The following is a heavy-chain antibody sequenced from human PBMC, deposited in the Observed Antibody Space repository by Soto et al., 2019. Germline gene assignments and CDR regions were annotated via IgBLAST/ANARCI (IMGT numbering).Heavy chain of an antibody. CDR1: GFTFSGSA. V-gene: IGHV3-73*01. CDR2: IRSKSNSYAT. D-gene: IGHD3-22*01. Sequence: PGGSLRLSCAASGFTFSGSAMHWVRQASGKGLEWIGRIRSKSNSYATAYAASVNGRFTISRDDSKDTAYLQMNSLKTEDTAVYYCTRDPRNYYDSIGSANWFDPWGQGTLVTVSS. CDR3: TRDPRNYYDSIGSANWFDP. J-gene: IGHJ5*02.